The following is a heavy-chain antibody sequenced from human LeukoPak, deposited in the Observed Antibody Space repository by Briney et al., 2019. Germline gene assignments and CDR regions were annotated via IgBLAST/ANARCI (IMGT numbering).Heavy chain of an antibody. D-gene: IGHD5-18*01. CDR2: IYYSGST. CDR1: SGSISSYY. V-gene: IGHV4-59*01. CDR3: ARAYSYGLVYFDY. Sequence: SETLSLTGTVYSGSISSYYWSWIRQPPGKGLEWIGYIYYSGSTNYNPSLKSRVTISVDTSKNQFSLKLSSVTAADTAVYYCARAYSYGLVYFDYWGQGTLVTVSS. J-gene: IGHJ4*02.